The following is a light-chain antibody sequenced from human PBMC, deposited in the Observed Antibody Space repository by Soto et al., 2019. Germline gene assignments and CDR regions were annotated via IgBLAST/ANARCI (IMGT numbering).Light chain of an antibody. CDR3: QQCYSTPRT. CDR1: QSVLYSSNNKNY. CDR2: WAS. Sequence: DIVMTQSPDSLAVSLGERATINCKSSQSVLYSSNNKNYLTWYQQKPGQPPKVLIYWASTRESGVPDRFSGSESWTDFTLTISSLQAEDVAVYYCQQCYSTPRTFGQGTKVESK. V-gene: IGKV4-1*01. J-gene: IGKJ1*01.